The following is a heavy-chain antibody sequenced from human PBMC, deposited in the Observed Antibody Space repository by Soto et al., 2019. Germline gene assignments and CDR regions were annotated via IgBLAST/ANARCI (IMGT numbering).Heavy chain of an antibody. D-gene: IGHD2-8*01. J-gene: IGHJ6*02. CDR3: AKNGQPPYYYYGLDV. V-gene: IGHV1-18*01. CDR1: GYTFTRYG. CDR2: ISGYNGDT. Sequence: QGHLVQSGAEVKKPGTSVKVSCKASGYTFTRYGISWVRQAPGQGLEWMGWISGYNGDTNYAQNRQGRGTXTXAXSXSTAYMELRSLTSDDTAVYYCAKNGQPPYYYYGLDVWGQGTTVTVSS.